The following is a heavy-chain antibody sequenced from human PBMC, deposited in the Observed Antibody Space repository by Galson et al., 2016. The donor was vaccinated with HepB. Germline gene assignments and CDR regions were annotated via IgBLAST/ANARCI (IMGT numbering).Heavy chain of an antibody. D-gene: IGHD1-26*01. CDR3: ARRVGARPPRD. V-gene: IGHV4-61*01. CDR1: SGSISSGSYH. J-gene: IGHJ4*02. CDR2: IYYTGTA. Sequence: ETLSLTCTVSSGSISSGSYHYMWIRQPPGKGLKWMGYIYYTGTANYNPSLKSRLTISVDTSKNQFSLNLSSVTTANTAVYYLARRVGARPPRDWGPGTLVTVSS.